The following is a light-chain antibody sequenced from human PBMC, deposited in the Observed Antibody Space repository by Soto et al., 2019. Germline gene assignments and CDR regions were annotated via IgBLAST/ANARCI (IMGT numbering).Light chain of an antibody. Sequence: QSALTQPAAVSGSPGQSITISCTGTSSDVGSYNLVSCYQQHPGKAPKLMIYEGSKRPSGVSNRFSGSKSGNTASLTISGLQAEDEADYYCCSYAGSSTKFGGGTKLTVL. J-gene: IGLJ2*01. CDR1: SSDVGSYNL. CDR3: CSYAGSSTK. CDR2: EGS. V-gene: IGLV2-23*01.